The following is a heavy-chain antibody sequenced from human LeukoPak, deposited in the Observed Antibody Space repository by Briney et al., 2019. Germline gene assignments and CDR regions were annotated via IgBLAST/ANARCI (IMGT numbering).Heavy chain of an antibody. J-gene: IGHJ4*02. CDR1: GFTFSSYA. D-gene: IGHD1-26*01. CDR2: ISPSGGST. V-gene: IGHV3-23*01. Sequence: PGGSLRLSCAASGFTFSSYAMSWVRQAPGEGLEWVSTISPSGGSTFYADSVKGRFTIFRDNSKNTLYLQMNNLRVADTAVYYCAKDPYSGSPRGFDYWGQGTLVAASS. CDR3: AKDPYSGSPRGFDY.